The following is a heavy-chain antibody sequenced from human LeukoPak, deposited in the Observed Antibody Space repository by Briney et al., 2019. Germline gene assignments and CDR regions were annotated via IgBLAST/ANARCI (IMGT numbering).Heavy chain of an antibody. Sequence: PSETLSLTCTVSGGSISSYYWSWIRQPPGKGLEWIGYIYYSGSTNYNPSFKSRVTISVDTSKNQFSLKLSSVTAADTAVYYCARHGSGSYGSFDYWGQGTLVTVSS. CDR2: IYYSGST. V-gene: IGHV4-59*08. CDR1: GGSISSYY. CDR3: ARHGSGSYGSFDY. D-gene: IGHD1-26*01. J-gene: IGHJ4*02.